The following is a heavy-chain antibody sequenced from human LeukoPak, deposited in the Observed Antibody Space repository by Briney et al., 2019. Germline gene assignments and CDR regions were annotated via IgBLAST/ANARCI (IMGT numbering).Heavy chain of an antibody. Sequence: ASVKVSCKASAYIFTTYYIHWVRQAPGQGLEWMGIINPSGGSTTYAQRFQGRVTMTRDMSTSTVYMELSSLRSDDTAVYYCARDKFYYGSGSYSGYYMDVWGKGTTVTVSS. CDR1: AYIFTTYY. D-gene: IGHD3-10*01. J-gene: IGHJ6*03. CDR2: INPSGGST. CDR3: ARDKFYYGSGSYSGYYMDV. V-gene: IGHV1-46*01.